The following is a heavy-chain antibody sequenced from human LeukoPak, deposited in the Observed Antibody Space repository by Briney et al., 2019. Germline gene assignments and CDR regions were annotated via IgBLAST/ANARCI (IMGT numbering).Heavy chain of an antibody. D-gene: IGHD2-21*02. CDR1: GFTFNIYA. CDR3: VKDWRDESNCGGDCLQY. Sequence: GGSLTLSCVASGFTFNIYAMTWVRQAPGKGLEWVSSFSVSGGGTYYADSVRGRFIISRDNSKNTLYLHMSSLRAEDTAVYYCVKDWRDESNCGGDCLQYWGQGTLVTVSS. J-gene: IGHJ4*02. CDR2: FSVSGGGT. V-gene: IGHV3-23*01.